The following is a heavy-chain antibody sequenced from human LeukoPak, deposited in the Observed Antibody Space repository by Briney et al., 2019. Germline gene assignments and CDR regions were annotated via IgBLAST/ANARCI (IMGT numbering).Heavy chain of an antibody. CDR1: GFTVGSNY. CDR2: IYSGGST. Sequence: GGSLRLSCAASGFTVGSNYMSWVRQAPGKGLEWVSVIYSGGSTYYADSVKDRFTISRDNSKNTLYLQMNSLRAEDTAVYYCARAGDARGSADYWGQGTLVTVSS. CDR3: ARAGDARGSADY. V-gene: IGHV3-66*01. D-gene: IGHD3-10*01. J-gene: IGHJ4*02.